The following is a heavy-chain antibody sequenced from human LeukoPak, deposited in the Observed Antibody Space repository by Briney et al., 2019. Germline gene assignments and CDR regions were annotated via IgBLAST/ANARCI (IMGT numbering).Heavy chain of an antibody. CDR1: GFTFTSYA. CDR2: ISGGGTST. Sequence: SGGSLRLSCAASGFTFTSYAMSWVRQAPGKGLEWVSGISGGGTSTYYADSVKGRFTISRDNSKNTLYLQMDRLRVEDTAVYYCAMALDYWGQGTLVTVSS. V-gene: IGHV3-23*01. J-gene: IGHJ4*02. CDR3: AMALDY.